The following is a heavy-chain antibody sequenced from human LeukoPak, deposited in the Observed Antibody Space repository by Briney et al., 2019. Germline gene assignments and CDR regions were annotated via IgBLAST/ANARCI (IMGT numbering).Heavy chain of an antibody. D-gene: IGHD4-17*01. CDR2: INHSGST. CDR1: GFTFSDYS. J-gene: IGHJ4*02. CDR3: ARRSMATVTTGLDY. Sequence: LRLSCAASGFTFSDYSMSWIRQPPGKGLEWIGEINHSGSTNYNPSLKSRVTISVDTSKNQFSLKLSSVTAADTAVYYCARRSMATVTTGLDYWGQGTLVTVSS. V-gene: IGHV4-34*01.